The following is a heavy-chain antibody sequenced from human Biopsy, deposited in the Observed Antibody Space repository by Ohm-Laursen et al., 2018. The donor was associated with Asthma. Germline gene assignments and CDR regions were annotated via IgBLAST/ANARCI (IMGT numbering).Heavy chain of an antibody. V-gene: IGHV1-3*01. CDR2: INAGNGNA. CDR3: ARTYYDFLTGQVNDAFAT. D-gene: IGHD3-9*01. CDR1: GYTFISYA. Sequence: ASVKVSCKASGYTFISYAIHWVRQAPGQRLEWMGWINAGNGNAKYSQKFQGRVTITRDTSASTAYMELSSLRSEDTAVYYCARTYYDFLTGQVNDAFATWGQGTMVTVSS. J-gene: IGHJ3*02.